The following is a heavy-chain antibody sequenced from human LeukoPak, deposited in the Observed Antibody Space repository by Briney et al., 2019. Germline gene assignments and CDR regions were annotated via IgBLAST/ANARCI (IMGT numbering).Heavy chain of an antibody. V-gene: IGHV4-34*01. J-gene: IGHJ3*02. D-gene: IGHD3-22*01. Sequence: SSETLSLTCAVYGGSFSGYYWSWIRQPPGKGLEWIGEINHSGSTYYNPSLKSRVTISVDRSKNQFSLKLSSVTAADTAVYYCARAPYDSSGYYYRWGAFDIWGQGTMVTVSP. CDR3: ARAPYDSSGYYYRWGAFDI. CDR2: INHSGST. CDR1: GGSFSGYY.